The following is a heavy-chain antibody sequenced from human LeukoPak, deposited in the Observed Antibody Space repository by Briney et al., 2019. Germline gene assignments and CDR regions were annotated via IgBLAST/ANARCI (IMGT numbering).Heavy chain of an antibody. D-gene: IGHD2-21*02. Sequence: PGGSLRLSCAASGFTFSSYDMHWVRQAPGKGLEWVAVISQDGSNKYYADSVKGRFTISRDNSKSTLYLQMSSLRVEDTAVYYCATPIGAYCGGDCYQLDYWGQGTLVTVSS. V-gene: IGHV3-30*03. CDR3: ATPIGAYCGGDCYQLDY. CDR1: GFTFSSYD. J-gene: IGHJ4*02. CDR2: ISQDGSNK.